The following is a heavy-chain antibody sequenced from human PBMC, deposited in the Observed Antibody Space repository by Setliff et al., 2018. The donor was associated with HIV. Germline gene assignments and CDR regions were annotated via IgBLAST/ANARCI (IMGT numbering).Heavy chain of an antibody. D-gene: IGHD6-13*01. CDR3: AREGSSWPYYYYYMDV. CDR2: ISSSSSTI. CDR1: GFTFSDYY. Sequence: GSLRLSCTASGFTFSDYYMSWIRQAPGKGLEWVSYISSSSSTIYYADSVKGRFTISRDNAKNSLYLQMNSLRAEDTAVYYCAREGSSWPYYYYYMDVWGKGTTVTVSS. J-gene: IGHJ6*03. V-gene: IGHV3-11*04.